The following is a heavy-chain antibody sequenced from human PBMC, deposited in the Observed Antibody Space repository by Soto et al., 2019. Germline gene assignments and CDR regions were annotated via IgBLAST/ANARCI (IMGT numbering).Heavy chain of an antibody. CDR1: GFMFGTSG. CDR3: ARDASGTTSCLVS. Sequence: QAQLVESWGGVVQPGRSLRLSCEASGFMFGTSGMHWVRQAPGKGLEWVSGIWLDGSERHYADSVKGRFTISRDNAKNTVFLQMNSLRVEDTAVYFCARDASGTTSCLVSWGQGTLVTVSS. D-gene: IGHD1-1*01. J-gene: IGHJ5*01. V-gene: IGHV3-33*01. CDR2: IWLDGSER.